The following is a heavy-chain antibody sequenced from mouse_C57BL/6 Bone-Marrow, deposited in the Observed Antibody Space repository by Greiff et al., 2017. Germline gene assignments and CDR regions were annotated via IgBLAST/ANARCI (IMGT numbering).Heavy chain of an antibody. V-gene: IGHV5-17*01. CDR1: GFTFSDYG. D-gene: IGHD1-2*01. CDR2: ISSGSSTI. Sequence: EVQVVESGGGLVKPGGSLKLSCAASGFTFSDYGMHWVRQAPEKGLEWVAYISSGSSTIYYADTVKGRFTISRDNAKNTLFLQMTSLRSEDTAMYYCARLLRPPYYAMDYWGQGTSVTVSS. J-gene: IGHJ4*01. CDR3: ARLLRPPYYAMDY.